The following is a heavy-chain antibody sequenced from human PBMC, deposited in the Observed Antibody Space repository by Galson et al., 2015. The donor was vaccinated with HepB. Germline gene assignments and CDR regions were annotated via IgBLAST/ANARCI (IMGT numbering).Heavy chain of an antibody. CDR3: VKGACAAH. D-gene: IGHD2-15*01. V-gene: IGHV3-23*01. CDR2: IIGYDNTT. CDR1: GFTFSTFD. Sequence: SLRLSCAASGFTFSTFDMTWVRQAPGKGLEWVSTIIGYDNTTYYADSVRGRFTISKDKSKNTLYLQMNSLRVEATALYYWVKGACAAHWGQGTLVTV. J-gene: IGHJ4*02.